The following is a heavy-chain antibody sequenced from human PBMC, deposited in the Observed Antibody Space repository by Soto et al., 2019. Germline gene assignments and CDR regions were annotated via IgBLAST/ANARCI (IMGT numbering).Heavy chain of an antibody. D-gene: IGHD6-19*01. CDR3: AKEIEVPIAVAGVFDY. CDR1: GFTFSSYA. J-gene: IGHJ4*02. CDR2: ISGSGGST. Sequence: GGSLRLSCAASGFTFSSYAMSWVRQAPGKGLEWVSAISGSGGSTYYADSVKGRFTISRDNSKNTLYLQMNSLRAEETAVYYCAKEIEVPIAVAGVFDYWGQGTLVTVSS. V-gene: IGHV3-23*01.